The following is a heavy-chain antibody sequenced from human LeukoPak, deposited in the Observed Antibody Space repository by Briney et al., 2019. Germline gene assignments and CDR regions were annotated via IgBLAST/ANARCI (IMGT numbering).Heavy chain of an antibody. CDR1: GGSISSSNW. CDR2: IYHSGST. CDR3: ARDLYYYDSSGYYALGGMDV. D-gene: IGHD3-22*01. V-gene: IGHV4-4*02. Sequence: SGTLSLTCAVSGGSISSSNWWSWVRQPPGKGLEWIGEIYHSGSTNYNPSLKSRVTISVDKSKNQFSPKLSSVTAADTAVYYCARDLYYYDSSGYYALGGMDVWGQGTTVTVSS. J-gene: IGHJ6*02.